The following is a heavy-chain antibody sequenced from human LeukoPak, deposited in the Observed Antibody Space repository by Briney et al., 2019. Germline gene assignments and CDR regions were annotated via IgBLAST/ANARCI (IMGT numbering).Heavy chain of an antibody. J-gene: IGHJ4*02. CDR3: ARAVAGTLDY. CDR2: IDTSGST. CDR1: GGSISSGSYY. Sequence: SETLSLTCTVSGGSISSGSYYWSWLRQAAGKGLEWIGRIDTSGSTNYNPSLKSRVTISVDTSKNQFSLKLSSVTAADTAVYYCARAVAGTLDYWGQGTLVTVSS. V-gene: IGHV4-61*02. D-gene: IGHD6-19*01.